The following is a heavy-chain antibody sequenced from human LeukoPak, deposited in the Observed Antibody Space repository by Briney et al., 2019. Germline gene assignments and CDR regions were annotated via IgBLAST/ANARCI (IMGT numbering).Heavy chain of an antibody. CDR3: AHGGGSQFHA. CDR1: GFTFSDYA. Sequence: GGSLRLSCAASGFTFSDYAMSWVRQAPGKGLEWVSTVSGGGGPSIFYYADSVKGRFTISRDNSKNTIYLHMNSLRADDTAIYHCAHGGGSQFHAWGQGTLVVVSS. J-gene: IGHJ5*02. V-gene: IGHV3-23*01. CDR2: VSGGGGPSIF. D-gene: IGHD5-24*01.